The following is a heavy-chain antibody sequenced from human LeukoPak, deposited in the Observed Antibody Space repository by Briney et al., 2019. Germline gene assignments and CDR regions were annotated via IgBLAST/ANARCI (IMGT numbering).Heavy chain of an antibody. D-gene: IGHD2-2*01. J-gene: IGHJ4*02. V-gene: IGHV3-53*01. CDR2: IYSGGST. CDR1: GFTVSVNY. CDR3: ARDGSYARSFDY. Sequence: PGGSLRLSCAASGFTVSVNYMSWVRQAPGKGLEWVSVIYSGGSTYYADSVKGRFTISRDNSKNTVYLQMSSLRAEDTAEYYCARDGSYARSFDYWGQGTLVTVSS.